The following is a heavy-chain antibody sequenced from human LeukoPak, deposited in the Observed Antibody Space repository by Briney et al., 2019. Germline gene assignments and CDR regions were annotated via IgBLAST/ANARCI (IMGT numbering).Heavy chain of an antibody. CDR1: GGSISSYY. CDR3: ARGGYVWGSYRHFDY. V-gene: IGHV4-34*01. D-gene: IGHD3-16*02. J-gene: IGHJ4*02. Sequence: SETLSLTCTVSGGSISSYYWSWIRQPPGKGLEWIGEINHSGSTNYNPSLKSRVTISVDTSKNQFSLKLSSVTAADTAVYYCARGGYVWGSYRHFDYWGQGTLVTVSS. CDR2: INHSGST.